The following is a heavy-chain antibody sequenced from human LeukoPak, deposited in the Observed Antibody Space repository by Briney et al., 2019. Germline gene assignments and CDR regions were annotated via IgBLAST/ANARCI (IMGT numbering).Heavy chain of an antibody. CDR2: ISDDGSYT. J-gene: IGHJ4*02. CDR1: GFSFSSHW. Sequence: GGSLRLSCAASGFSFSSHWVHWVRQAPGKGLVWVSRISDDGSYTSNVDSVKGRFTISRDNVNNMLYLHMSSLRAEDTAVYYCASFGISWRSSYWGQGTLVTVSS. D-gene: IGHD2-21*01. CDR3: ASFGISWRSSY. V-gene: IGHV3-74*01.